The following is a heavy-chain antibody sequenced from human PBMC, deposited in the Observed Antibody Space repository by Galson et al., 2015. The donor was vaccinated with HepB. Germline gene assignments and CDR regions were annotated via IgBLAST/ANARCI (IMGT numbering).Heavy chain of an antibody. CDR3: ARCNDYVWGSYRYFDY. Sequence: SVKVSCKASGYTFTSYAMHWVRQAPGQRLEWMGWINAGNGNTKYSQKFQGRVTITRDTSASTAYMELSSLRSEDTAVYYCARCNDYVWGSYRYFDYWGQGTLVTVSS. CDR1: GYTFTSYA. V-gene: IGHV1-3*01. J-gene: IGHJ4*02. D-gene: IGHD3-16*02. CDR2: INAGNGNT.